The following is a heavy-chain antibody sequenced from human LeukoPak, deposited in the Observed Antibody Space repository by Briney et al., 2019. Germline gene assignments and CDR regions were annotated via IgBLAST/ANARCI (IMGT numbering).Heavy chain of an antibody. CDR3: ARDGECSGGTCYHDY. Sequence: VGALRLSCAASGFTFSDYSTSSIPHAPGRGLERGSYIISGPSTIYYPDSVKGRFTISRDNAKNSLYLQMNSLRAEDTAVYYCARDGECSGGTCYHDYWAREPWSPSPQ. D-gene: IGHD2-15*01. CDR2: IISGPSTI. V-gene: IGHV3-11*01. CDR1: GFTFSDYS. J-gene: IGHJ4*02.